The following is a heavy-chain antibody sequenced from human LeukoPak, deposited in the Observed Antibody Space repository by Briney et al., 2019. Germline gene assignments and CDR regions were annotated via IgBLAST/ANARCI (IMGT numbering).Heavy chain of an antibody. V-gene: IGHV4-59*08. D-gene: IGHD4-17*01. J-gene: IGHJ4*02. CDR2: IYYSNT. CDR1: GGSISSYY. CDR3: ARLKYGDYGLYYFDY. Sequence: SETLSLTCTVSGGSISSYYWSWIRQPPGKGLESIGYIYYSNTNYNPSLKSRVTISVDTSKNQFSLKLSSVTAADTAVYYCARLKYGDYGLYYFDYWGQGTPVTVSS.